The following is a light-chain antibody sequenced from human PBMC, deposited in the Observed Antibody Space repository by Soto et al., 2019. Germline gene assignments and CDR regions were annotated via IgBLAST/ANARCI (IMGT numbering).Light chain of an antibody. CDR2: RRN. V-gene: IGLV1-47*01. CDR1: SSNIGSNH. J-gene: IGLJ2*01. CDR3: GVWDDSLSGVL. Sequence: QAVVTQPPSVSATPGQRVTISCSGGSSNIGSNHVFWYQQFPGTAPRLLIYRRNQRPSGVPDRFSGSKSGTSASLDIGGLRSEDEADYYCGVWDDSLSGVLFGGGTKVTVL.